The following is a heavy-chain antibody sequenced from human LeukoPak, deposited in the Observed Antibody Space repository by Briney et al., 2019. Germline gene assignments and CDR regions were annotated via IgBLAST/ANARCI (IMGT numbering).Heavy chain of an antibody. CDR2: IKQDGGEK. Sequence: GGSLRLSCAASGFTFSSYWMSWVRQAPGKGLEWVANIKQDGGEKYYVDSVKGRFTISRDNAKNSLYLQMNSLRAEDTAVYYCARRSVQGYDFWSGYQDYYYYMDVWGKGTTVTVSS. D-gene: IGHD3-3*01. CDR1: GFTFSSYW. V-gene: IGHV3-7*01. CDR3: ARRSVQGYDFWSGYQDYYYYMDV. J-gene: IGHJ6*03.